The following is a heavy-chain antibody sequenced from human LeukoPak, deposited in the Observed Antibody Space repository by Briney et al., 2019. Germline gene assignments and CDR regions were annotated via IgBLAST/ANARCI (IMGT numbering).Heavy chain of an antibody. CDR2: FYYGERS. D-gene: IGHD3-22*01. CDR3: ARLAYYYCRSGPSDWYFDL. V-gene: IGHV4-59*08. J-gene: IGHJ2*01. Sequence: SETLSLTCSVSGGSITQNHWSWLRQAPGKGRECMGNFYYGERSNYNPCLKSRVTLLVEKSPNNFSMRLTAVTDADTAVYYCARLAYYYCRSGPSDWYFDLWGRGTLVTVSS. CDR1: GGSITQNH.